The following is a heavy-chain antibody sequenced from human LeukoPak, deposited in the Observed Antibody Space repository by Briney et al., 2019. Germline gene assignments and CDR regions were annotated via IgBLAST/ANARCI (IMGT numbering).Heavy chain of an antibody. CDR1: GGSFSGYY. V-gene: IGHV4-34*01. CDR3: ARIRHSSGWYNYYYGMDV. Sequence: SETLSLTCAVYGGSFSGYYWSWIRQPPGKGLEWIGEINHSGSTNYNPSLKSRVTISVDTSKNQLSLKLSSVTAADTAVYYCARIRHSSGWYNYYYGMDVWGQGTTVTVSS. J-gene: IGHJ6*02. CDR2: INHSGST. D-gene: IGHD6-19*01.